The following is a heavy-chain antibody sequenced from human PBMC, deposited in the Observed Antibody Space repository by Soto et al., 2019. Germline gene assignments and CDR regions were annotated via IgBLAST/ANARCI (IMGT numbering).Heavy chain of an antibody. CDR2: IYWDDDK. Sequence: SGPTLVKPTQTLTLTCTFSGFSLSTSGVGVGWIRQPPGKALEWLALIYWDDDKRYSPSLKSRLTITKDTSKNQVVLTMTNMDPVDTATYYCARYLRFTYYFDYWGQGTLVTVSS. D-gene: IGHD5-12*01. V-gene: IGHV2-5*02. J-gene: IGHJ4*02. CDR1: GFSLSTSGVG. CDR3: ARYLRFTYYFDY.